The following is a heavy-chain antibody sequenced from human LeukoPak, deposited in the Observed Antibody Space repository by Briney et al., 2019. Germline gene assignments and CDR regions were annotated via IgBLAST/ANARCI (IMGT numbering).Heavy chain of an antibody. D-gene: IGHD3-10*01. Sequence: ASVKVSCKASGYTFTGYYMHWVRQAPGQGLEWMGWINPNSGGTNYAQKFQGRVTMTRDTSISTDYMELSRLRSDDTAVYYCAREIPTMVRGVIIRVFDYWGQGTLVTVSS. CDR2: INPNSGGT. CDR3: AREIPTMVRGVIIRVFDY. CDR1: GYTFTGYY. J-gene: IGHJ4*02. V-gene: IGHV1-2*02.